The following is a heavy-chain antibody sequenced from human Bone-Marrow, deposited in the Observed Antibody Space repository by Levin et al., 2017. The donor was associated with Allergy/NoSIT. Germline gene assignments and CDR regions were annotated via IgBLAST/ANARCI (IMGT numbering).Heavy chain of an antibody. CDR1: GYSFSSYG. D-gene: IGHD3-9*01. CDR2: ISGHNGNT. CDR3: ARGVLTGYYQPVGCDY. J-gene: IGHJ4*02. Sequence: GESLKISCKGSGYSFSSYGINWVRQAPGQGLEWMGWISGHNGNTIYAERFQGRVTMTTDRSTGTAYLELRRLSSDDTAVYYCARGVLTGYYQPVGCDYWGQGTLVTVSS. V-gene: IGHV1-18*01.